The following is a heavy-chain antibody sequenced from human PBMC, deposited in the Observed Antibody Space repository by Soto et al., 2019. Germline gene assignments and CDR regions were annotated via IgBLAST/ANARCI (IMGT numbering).Heavy chain of an antibody. V-gene: IGHV3-23*01. CDR3: AKDRGSTWSVYYFDY. CDR1: GVLFITNA. J-gene: IGHJ4*02. D-gene: IGHD6-13*01. Sequence: GGSLRLSCAASGVLFITNAMTWVRQATGKGLEWVSSISGGGGTTYYTDSVKGRFTISRDNSKNTLYLQMNSLRAEDTAVYYCAKDRGSTWSVYYFDYWGQGTLVTVSS. CDR2: ISGGGGTT.